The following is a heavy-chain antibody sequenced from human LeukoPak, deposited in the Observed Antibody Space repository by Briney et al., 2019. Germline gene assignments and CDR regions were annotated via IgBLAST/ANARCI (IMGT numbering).Heavy chain of an antibody. J-gene: IGHJ4*02. D-gene: IGHD3-22*01. V-gene: IGHV1-18*01. CDR1: GYLFHNYG. CDR3: ARDIGQWGYYDSRGHFRDF. Sequence: GASVTVSCKASGYLFHNYGFSWVRQAPAQGLEWMGWISSYNGNTKYAQELQGRVTMSTDTSTNTAYMELRSLRSDDTAVYFCARDIGQWGYYDSRGHFRDFWGQGTLVTVSS. CDR2: ISSYNGNT.